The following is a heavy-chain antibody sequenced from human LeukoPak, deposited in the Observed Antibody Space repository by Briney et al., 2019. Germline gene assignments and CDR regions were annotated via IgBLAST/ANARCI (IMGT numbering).Heavy chain of an antibody. CDR3: ARAAYSSGPDY. D-gene: IGHD6-19*01. CDR1: GFTFSSYG. J-gene: IGHJ4*02. CDR2: ISGGGVST. Sequence: GGSLRLSCAASGFTFSSYGMSWVRQAPGKGLEWVSGISGGGVSTYYADSVKGRFTISRDNAKNSLYLQMDSLRAEDTAVYYCARAAYSSGPDYWGQGTLVTVSS. V-gene: IGHV3-23*01.